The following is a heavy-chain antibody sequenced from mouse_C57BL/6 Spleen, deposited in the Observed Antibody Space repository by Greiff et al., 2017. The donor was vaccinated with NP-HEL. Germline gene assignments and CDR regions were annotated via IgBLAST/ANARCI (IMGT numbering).Heavy chain of an antibody. J-gene: IGHJ3*01. CDR3: ARIPDYYGSSSAWFAY. V-gene: IGHV1-26*01. CDR2: INPNNGGT. CDR1: GYTFTDYY. Sequence: EVQLQQSGPELVKPGASVKISCKASGYTFTDYYMNWVKQSHGKSLEWIGDINPNNGGTSYNQKFKGKATLTVDKSSSTAYMELRSLTSEDSAVYYCARIPDYYGSSSAWFAYWGQGTLVTVSA. D-gene: IGHD1-1*01.